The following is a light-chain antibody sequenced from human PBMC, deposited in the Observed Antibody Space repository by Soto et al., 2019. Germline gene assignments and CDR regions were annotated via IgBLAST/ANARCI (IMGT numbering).Light chain of an antibody. CDR1: SSDVGGYNY. CDR2: DVS. Sequence: QSALTQPASVSGSPGQSITISCTGTSSDVGGYNYVSWYQQHPGKAPKLMLYDVSNRPSGVSNRFSGSKSGNTASLTISGLQAEDESEYYCSSYTSSTPDVVFGGGTKVTVL. CDR3: SSYTSSTPDVV. J-gene: IGLJ2*01. V-gene: IGLV2-14*01.